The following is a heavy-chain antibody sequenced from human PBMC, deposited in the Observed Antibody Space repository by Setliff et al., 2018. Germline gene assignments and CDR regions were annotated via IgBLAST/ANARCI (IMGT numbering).Heavy chain of an antibody. V-gene: IGHV3-21*01. CDR1: GFTFSSYD. CDR3: ARDHGIVPGVEYMDV. CDR2: ISGSSSYI. D-gene: IGHD1-26*01. J-gene: IGHJ6*03. Sequence: GGSLRLSCAASGFTFSSYDMNWVRQAPGKGLEWVSCISGSSSYIHYADSMKGRFTISRDNAKNSLYLQMNSLRAEDTAVYYCARDHGIVPGVEYMDVWGKGTTVTVSS.